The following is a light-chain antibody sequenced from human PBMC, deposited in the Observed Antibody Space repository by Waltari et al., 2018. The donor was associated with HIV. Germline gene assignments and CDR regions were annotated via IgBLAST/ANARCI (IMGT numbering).Light chain of an antibody. Sequence: EIVITQSPATLSLSTGQRAPLSTRASQSVSSNLAWAQQKPGKAARLLIYGASTRATGIRVRFSGSGSGTEFTITISSLQSEDFAVYYCQQYNNWPHTFGQGTKVEIK. CDR1: QSVSSN. J-gene: IGKJ1*01. CDR3: QQYNNWPHT. CDR2: GAS. V-gene: IGKV3-15*01.